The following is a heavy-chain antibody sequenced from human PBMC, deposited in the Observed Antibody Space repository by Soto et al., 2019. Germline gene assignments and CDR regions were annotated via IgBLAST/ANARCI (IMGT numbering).Heavy chain of an antibody. V-gene: IGHV1-69*08. CDR1: GGTFSSYT. CDR2: IIPILGIA. D-gene: IGHD2-2*01. CDR3: ARDPRGSMPRNYYYYGMDV. Sequence: QVQLVQSGAEVKKPGSSVKVSCKASGGTFSSYTISWVRQAPGQGLEWMGRIIPILGIANYAQKFQGGVTITADKSTSTAYMELSSLRSEDTAVYYCARDPRGSMPRNYYYYGMDVWGQGTTVTVSS. J-gene: IGHJ6*02.